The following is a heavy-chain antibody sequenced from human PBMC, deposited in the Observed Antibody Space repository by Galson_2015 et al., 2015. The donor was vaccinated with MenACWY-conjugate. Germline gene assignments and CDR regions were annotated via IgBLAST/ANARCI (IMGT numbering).Heavy chain of an antibody. D-gene: IGHD6-19*01. CDR1: GYSFTSYW. V-gene: IGHV5-10-1*01. Sequence: QSGAEVKKPGESLRISCKGSGYSFTSYWISWVRQMPGKGLEWMGRIDPSDSYTNYSPSFQGHVTISADKSISTAYLQWSSLKASDTAMYYCARRGGGGAYSSGLEDYWGQGTLVTVSS. J-gene: IGHJ4*02. CDR2: IDPSDSYT. CDR3: ARRGGGGAYSSGLEDY.